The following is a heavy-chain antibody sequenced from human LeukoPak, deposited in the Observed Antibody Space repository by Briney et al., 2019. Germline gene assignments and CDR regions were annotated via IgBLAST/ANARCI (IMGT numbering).Heavy chain of an antibody. J-gene: IGHJ6*01. CDR3: ARDSYGSGSYYPYYYGMDV. D-gene: IGHD3-10*01. Sequence: ASVKVSCKASGYTFTSYGISWVRQAPGQGLEWMGWISAYNGNTNYAQKLQGRVTMTTDTSTSTAYMELRSLRSDDTAVYYCARDSYGSGSYYPYYYGMDVWSQGTTVTVSS. CDR2: ISAYNGNT. V-gene: IGHV1-18*01. CDR1: GYTFTSYG.